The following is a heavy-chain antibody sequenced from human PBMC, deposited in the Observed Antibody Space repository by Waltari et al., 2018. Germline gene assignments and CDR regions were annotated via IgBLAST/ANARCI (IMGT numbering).Heavy chain of an antibody. Sequence: QVQLIESGGGVVQPGRSLRLSCAASGFTLSEYNMHWVRQAPGQGRGWVAVTSYDGNEKYYGDSVKGRFTISRDSSKNMLYLQMDSLRTEDTAVYFCARGVGAPRYYFDFWGQGAPLTVSS. J-gene: IGHJ4*02. V-gene: IGHV3-30*03. CDR3: ARGVGAPRYYFDF. CDR1: GFTLSEYN. CDR2: TSYDGNEK. D-gene: IGHD1-26*01.